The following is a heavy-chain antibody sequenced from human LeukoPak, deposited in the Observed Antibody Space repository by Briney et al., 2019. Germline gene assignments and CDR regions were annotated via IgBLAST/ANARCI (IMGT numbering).Heavy chain of an antibody. Sequence: SETLSLTCAVSGYSISSGYYWGWIRQPPGKGLEWIGSIYHSGSTYYNPSLKSRVTISVDTSKNQFSLKLSSVTAADTAVYYCARDRVGITGTTHFDYWGQGTLVTVSS. V-gene: IGHV4-38-2*02. CDR1: GYSISSGYY. D-gene: IGHD1-7*01. CDR3: ARDRVGITGTTHFDY. J-gene: IGHJ4*02. CDR2: IYHSGST.